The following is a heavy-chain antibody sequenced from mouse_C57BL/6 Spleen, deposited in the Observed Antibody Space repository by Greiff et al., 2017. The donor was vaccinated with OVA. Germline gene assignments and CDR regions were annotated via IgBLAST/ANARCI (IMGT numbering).Heavy chain of an antibody. Sequence: LVESGAELVRPGASVTLSCKASGYTFTDYEMHWVKQTPVHGLEWIGAIDPETGGTAYNQKFKGKAILTADKSSSTAYMELRSLTSEDSAVYYCTRAPYDYDKAMDYWGQGTSVTVSS. CDR3: TRAPYDYDKAMDY. J-gene: IGHJ4*01. CDR1: GYTFTDYE. V-gene: IGHV1-15*01. D-gene: IGHD2-4*01. CDR2: IDPETGGT.